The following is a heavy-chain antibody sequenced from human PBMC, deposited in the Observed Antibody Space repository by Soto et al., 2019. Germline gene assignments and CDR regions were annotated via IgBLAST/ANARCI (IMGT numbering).Heavy chain of an antibody. D-gene: IGHD3-10*01. CDR3: ARGRASGSYYLLDY. J-gene: IGHJ4*02. CDR1: GNTLTSYD. CDR2: INPNSGNI. V-gene: IGHV1-8*01. Sequence: SVKVSCKASGNTLTSYDINWVRQATGHGLEWMGWINPNSGNIGYAQKFQGRVTMTRDTAIRTAYMEVSRLRSDDTAVYYRARGRASGSYYLLDYWGQGTLVTASS.